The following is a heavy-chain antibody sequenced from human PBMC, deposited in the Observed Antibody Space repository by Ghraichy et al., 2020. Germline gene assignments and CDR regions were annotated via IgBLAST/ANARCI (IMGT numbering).Heavy chain of an antibody. J-gene: IGHJ3*02. CDR3: ATDSPRNIVGAIGI. D-gene: IGHD1-26*01. Sequence: GGSLRLSCAASGFTFSSHAMHWVRQAPGKGLEYVAGFSSNGVSTYYGTSVKGRFTISRDNSKNTLYLQLGSLRSEDMGVYYCATDSPRNIVGAIGIWDQGTMVTVSS. V-gene: IGHV3-64*01. CDR1: GFTFSSHA. CDR2: FSSNGVST.